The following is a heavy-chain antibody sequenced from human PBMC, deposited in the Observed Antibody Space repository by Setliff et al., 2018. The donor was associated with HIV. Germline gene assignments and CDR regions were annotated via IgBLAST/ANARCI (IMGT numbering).Heavy chain of an antibody. CDR2: IYYSGST. CDR3: ARRQQLWLLYAFDI. Sequence: SETLSLTCTVSGGSISSSSYYWGWIRQPPGKGLEWIGSIYYSGSTYYNPPLKSRVTISVDTSKNQFSLKLSSVTAADTAVYYCARRQQLWLLYAFDIWGQGTMVTVSS. V-gene: IGHV4-39*01. D-gene: IGHD5-18*01. CDR1: GGSISSSSYY. J-gene: IGHJ3*02.